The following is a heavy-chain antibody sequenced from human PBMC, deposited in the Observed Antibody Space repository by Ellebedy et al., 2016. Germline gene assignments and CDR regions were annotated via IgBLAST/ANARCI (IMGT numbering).Heavy chain of an antibody. CDR3: ARDIDWAFDM. V-gene: IGHV3-21*01. CDR2: IRTTTEGFE. CDR1: GFIFGSYP. Sequence: GGSLRLXCAASGFIFGSYPLNWVRQAPGKGPEWISNIRTTTEGFEYYADSVKGRFTISRDDARNTLYLQMNSLRGEDTAVYYCARDIDWAFDMWGQGTMVTVSS. J-gene: IGHJ3*02. D-gene: IGHD3-9*01.